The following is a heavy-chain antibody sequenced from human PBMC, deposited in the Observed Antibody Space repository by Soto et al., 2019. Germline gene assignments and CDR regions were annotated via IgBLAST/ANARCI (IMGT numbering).Heavy chain of an antibody. CDR3: ARRGWGSSSFFDY. CDR2: SYHSGST. D-gene: IGHD6-6*01. J-gene: IGHJ4*02. V-gene: IGHV4-39*01. CDR1: GASITSLYYY. Sequence: QLQLQESGPGLVKPSETLSLTCTVSGASITSLYYYWGWIRQPPGKGLEWIGSSYHSGSTYYAPSLMSRVAMSVDTSKNHFSLKLNSVTAADTAVYYCARRGWGSSSFFDYWGQGTLVTVSS.